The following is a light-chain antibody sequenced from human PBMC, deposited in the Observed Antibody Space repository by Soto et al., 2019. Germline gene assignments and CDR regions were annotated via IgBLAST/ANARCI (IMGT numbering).Light chain of an antibody. J-gene: IGKJ2*01. CDR3: QQYNSYSEYT. Sequence: DIPMTQSPSTLSASVGDRVAITCRASHTISNWLAWYQQKPGQAPKLLIYKASNLETGVPSRFGGSGSGTEFTLTISGLQPDDFATYYCQQYNSYSEYTFGQGTKLEI. CDR1: HTISNW. CDR2: KAS. V-gene: IGKV1-5*03.